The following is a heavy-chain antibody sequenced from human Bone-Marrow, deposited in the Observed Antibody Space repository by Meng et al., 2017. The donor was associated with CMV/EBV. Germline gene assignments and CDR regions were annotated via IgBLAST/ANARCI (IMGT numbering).Heavy chain of an antibody. CDR3: ARDPRGRGGMDV. CDR1: GFTFSSYA. D-gene: IGHD3-16*01. CDR2: ISSSSSYI. V-gene: IGHV3-21*01. Sequence: GGSLRLSCAASGFTFSSYAMSWVRQAPGKGLEWVSSISSSSSYIYYADSVKGRFTISRDNAKNSLYLQMNSLRAEDTAVYYFARDPRGRGGMDVWGQGTTVTVSS. J-gene: IGHJ6*02.